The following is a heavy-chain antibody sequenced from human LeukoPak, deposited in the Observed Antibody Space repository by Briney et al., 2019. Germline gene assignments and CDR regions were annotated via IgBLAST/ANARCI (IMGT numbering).Heavy chain of an antibody. CDR3: ARSGFGFDAFDI. V-gene: IGHV3-21*01. D-gene: IGHD3-10*01. Sequence: GGSLRLSCAASGFTFSTYSMNWVRQAPGKGLEWVSSITGSSSFIYYADSVKGRFTISRDNAKNSLHLQMNSLRAEDTAVYYCARSGFGFDAFDIWGQGTMVTVSS. J-gene: IGHJ3*02. CDR2: ITGSSSFI. CDR1: GFTFSTYS.